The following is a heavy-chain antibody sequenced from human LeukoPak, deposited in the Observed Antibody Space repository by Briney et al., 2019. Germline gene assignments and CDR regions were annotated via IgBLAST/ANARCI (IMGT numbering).Heavy chain of an antibody. V-gene: IGHV1-18*01. Sequence: PWASVKVSCKASGYTFTSNGISWVRQAPGQGLEWMGWISTNNGDTKYGKKFQGRVIMTTDTSTSTTYMEVRSLRSDDTAVYYCARWSGYDLEYFQHWGQGTLVTVSS. CDR3: ARWSGYDLEYFQH. CDR1: GYTFTSNG. D-gene: IGHD5-12*01. CDR2: ISTNNGDT. J-gene: IGHJ1*01.